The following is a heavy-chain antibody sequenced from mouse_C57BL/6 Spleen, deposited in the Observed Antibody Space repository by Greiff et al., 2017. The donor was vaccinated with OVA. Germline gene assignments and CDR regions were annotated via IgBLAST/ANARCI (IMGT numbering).Heavy chain of an antibody. CDR2: IYPGGGYT. D-gene: IGHD1-1*01. V-gene: IGHV1-63*01. CDR3: ARAGTTVSKGFDY. CDR1: GYTFTNYW. Sequence: QVQLQQSGAELVRPGTSVKMSCKASGYTFTNYWIGWAKQRPGHGLEWIGDIYPGGGYTNYNEKFKGKATLTADKSSSTAYMQFSSLTSEDSAIYYWARAGTTVSKGFDYWGQGTTLTVSS. J-gene: IGHJ2*01.